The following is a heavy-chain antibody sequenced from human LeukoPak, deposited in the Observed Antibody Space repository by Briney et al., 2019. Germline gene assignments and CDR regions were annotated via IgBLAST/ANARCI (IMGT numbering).Heavy chain of an antibody. CDR2: ISYDGSNK. V-gene: IGHV3-30*18. J-gene: IGHJ5*02. CDR1: GFTFSSYG. D-gene: IGHD3-9*01. CDR3: AKDAYFDWLHNPKHNWFDP. Sequence: QPGRSLRLSYAASGFTFSSYGMHWVRQAPGKGLEWVAVISYDGSNKYYADSVKGRFTISRDNSKNTLYLQMNSLRAEDTAVYYCAKDAYFDWLHNPKHNWFDPWGQGTLATVSS.